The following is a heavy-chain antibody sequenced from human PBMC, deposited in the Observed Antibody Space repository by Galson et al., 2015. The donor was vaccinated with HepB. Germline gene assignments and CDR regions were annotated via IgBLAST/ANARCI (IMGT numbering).Heavy chain of an antibody. V-gene: IGHV4-59*08. CDR2: ISYSGST. Sequence: ETLSLTCSVSGGSISSYYWRWIRQPPGKGLQWIGYISYSGSTIYNPSLKSRVTISVDTSQNQFSLKLTSVTAADTAVDYCARRAAGNYDFWSFDYWGQGTLVTVSS. J-gene: IGHJ4*02. CDR1: GGSISSYY. CDR3: ARRAAGNYDFWSFDY. D-gene: IGHD3-3*01.